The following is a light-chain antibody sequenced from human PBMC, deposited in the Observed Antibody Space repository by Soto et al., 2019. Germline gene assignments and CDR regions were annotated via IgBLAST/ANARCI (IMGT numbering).Light chain of an antibody. V-gene: IGKV1-5*01. CDR2: HAS. CDR1: QSISNW. CDR3: QQYNSYS. J-gene: IGKJ1*01. Sequence: DIQMTQSPSTLSASVGDRVSITCRAGQSISNWLAWYQRKPGTAPKVLIYHASNLQSGVPSRFSGSGSGTEFTITISSLQPDDFATYYCQQYNSYSFGQGTKVDI.